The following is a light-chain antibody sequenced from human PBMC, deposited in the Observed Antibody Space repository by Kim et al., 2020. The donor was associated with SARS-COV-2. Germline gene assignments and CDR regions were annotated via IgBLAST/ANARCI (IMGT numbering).Light chain of an antibody. CDR2: DAS. V-gene: IGKV1-5*01. CDR1: QSVSSL. J-gene: IGKJ1*01. CDR3: QQYNISPRT. Sequence: DIQMTQSPSTLSASIGDRVTITCRASQSVSSLLAWYQQKPGKAPTLLIFDASTLNSGVPSRFSARGSGTEFTLTIRRLQPDDFATYFCQQYNISPRTFGQGTKVEIK.